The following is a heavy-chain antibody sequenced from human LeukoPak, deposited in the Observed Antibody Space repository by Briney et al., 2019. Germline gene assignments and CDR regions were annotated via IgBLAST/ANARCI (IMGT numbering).Heavy chain of an antibody. CDR2: IYYSGST. Sequence: SETLSLTCTVSGGSISSGGYYWSWIRQHPGKGLEWIGYIYYSGSTYYNPSLKSRVTISVDTSKNQFSLKLSSVTAADTAVYYCARGGYSNFLYYFDYWGQGTTVTVSS. CDR1: GGSISSGGYY. V-gene: IGHV4-31*03. D-gene: IGHD4-11*01. J-gene: IGHJ4*03. CDR3: ARGGYSNFLYYFDY.